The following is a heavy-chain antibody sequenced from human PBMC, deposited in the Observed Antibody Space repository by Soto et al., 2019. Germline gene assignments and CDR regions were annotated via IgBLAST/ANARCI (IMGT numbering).Heavy chain of an antibody. CDR3: ARDHLGNWFDP. CDR2: INHSGST. V-gene: IGHV4-34*01. CDR1: GGSFSGYY. J-gene: IGHJ5*02. Sequence: SETLSLTCAVYGGSFSGYYWSWIRQPPGKGLEWIGEINHSGSTNYNPSLKSRVTISVDTSKNQFSLKLSSVTAADTAVYYCARDHLGNWFDPWGQGTLVTVSS.